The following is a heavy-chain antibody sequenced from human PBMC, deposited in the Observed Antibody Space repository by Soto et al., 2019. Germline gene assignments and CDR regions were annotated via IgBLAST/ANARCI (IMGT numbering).Heavy chain of an antibody. D-gene: IGHD6-13*01. J-gene: IGHJ6*02. V-gene: IGHV4-59*01. CDR1: GGSISSYY. CDR2: IYYSGST. Sequence: SETLSLTCTVSGGSISSYYWSWIRQPPGKGLEWIGYIYYSGSTNYNPSLKSRVTISVDTSKNQFSLKLSSVTAADTAVYYCAREDVEAAAGKSYYYYGMDVWGQGTTVTVSS. CDR3: AREDVEAAAGKSYYYYGMDV.